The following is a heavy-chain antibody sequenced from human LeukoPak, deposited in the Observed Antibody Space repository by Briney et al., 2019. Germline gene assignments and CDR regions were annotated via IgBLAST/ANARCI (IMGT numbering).Heavy chain of an antibody. D-gene: IGHD3-10*01. CDR3: TSRWFGEPDYYYYYYMDV. J-gene: IGHJ6*03. Sequence: PGGSLRLSCAASGFTFSGSAMHWVRQASGKGLEWVGRIRSKANSYATAYAASVKGRFTISRDDSKNTAYLQMNSLKTEDTAVYYCTSRWFGEPDYYYYYYMDVWGKGTTVTISS. CDR2: IRSKANSYAT. CDR1: GFTFSGSA. V-gene: IGHV3-73*01.